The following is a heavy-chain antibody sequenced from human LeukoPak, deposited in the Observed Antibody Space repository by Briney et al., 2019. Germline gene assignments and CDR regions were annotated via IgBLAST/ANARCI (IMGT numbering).Heavy chain of an antibody. CDR1: GFTFSSYA. CDR2: ISGSGGST. CDR3: AKHPGATAAHFDY. Sequence: GRSLRLSCAASGFTFSSYAMHWVRQAPGKGLEWVSAISGSGGSTYYADSVRGRFTISRDNSKNTLYLQMNSLRAEDTAVYYCAKHPGATAAHFDYWGQGTLVTVSS. J-gene: IGHJ4*02. D-gene: IGHD1/OR15-1a*01. V-gene: IGHV3-23*01.